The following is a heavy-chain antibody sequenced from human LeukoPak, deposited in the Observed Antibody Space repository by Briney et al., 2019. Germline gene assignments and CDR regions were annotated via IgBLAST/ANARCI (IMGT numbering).Heavy chain of an antibody. CDR2: ISRDSGTI. CDR1: GFIFNDYA. CDR3: ARESNYVWGSYNAFDI. J-gene: IGHJ3*02. Sequence: GGSLRLSCAASGFIFNDYAMHWVRQAPGKGLEWVSGISRDSGTIVYADSVKGRFTISRDNSKNTLYLQMNSLRAEDTAVYYCARESNYVWGSYNAFDIWGQGTMVTVSS. D-gene: IGHD3-16*01. V-gene: IGHV3-9*01.